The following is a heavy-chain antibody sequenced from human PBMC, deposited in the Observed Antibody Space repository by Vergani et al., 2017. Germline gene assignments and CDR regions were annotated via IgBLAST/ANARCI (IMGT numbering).Heavy chain of an antibody. CDR1: GFTFSSYA. J-gene: IGHJ2*01. Sequence: EVQLLESGGNLIQPGGSLRLSCGASGFTFSSYAMTWVRLAPGKGLQWVSAISGSGGNTFYTDSVKGRFTISRDNSKDTLYLQMNSLRVEDTAIYYCARTLGYCSSTSCYDWYFDLWGRGTLVTVSS. D-gene: IGHD2-2*01. CDR2: ISGSGGNT. CDR3: ARTLGYCSSTSCYDWYFDL. V-gene: IGHV3-23*01.